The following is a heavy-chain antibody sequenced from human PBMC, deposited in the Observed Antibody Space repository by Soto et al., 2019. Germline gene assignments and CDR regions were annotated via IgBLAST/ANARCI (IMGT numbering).Heavy chain of an antibody. D-gene: IGHD2-15*01. Sequence: EVQLVESGGTLVNLGGSLRVSCAASDFSFTNAWMRWVRQAPGKGLEWVGRIKSITDGGTADYSAPVKGRFTISRDDSENTLYLQMDSLKTEDTAVYYCASGNLKFCSGGSCYSLWGQGTLVTVSS. V-gene: IGHV3-15*02. CDR1: DFSFTNAW. J-gene: IGHJ4*02. CDR3: ASGNLKFCSGGSCYSL. CDR2: IKSITDGGTA.